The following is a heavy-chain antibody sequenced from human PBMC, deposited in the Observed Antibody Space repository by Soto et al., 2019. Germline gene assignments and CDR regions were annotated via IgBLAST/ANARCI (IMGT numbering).Heavy chain of an antibody. J-gene: IGHJ3*02. CDR3: ARLKSGGFDI. V-gene: IGHV5-51*01. CDR1: GYSFTSYW. D-gene: IGHD3-16*01. CDR2: IYPGYSDT. Sequence: GESLKISCKGSGYSFTSYWIGLVRQMPGKGMGWMGIIYPGYSDTRSSPSFQVPVTISADTSISTAFLQWSSLKAPDTAMEYCARLKSGGFDIWGQGTMVTVSS.